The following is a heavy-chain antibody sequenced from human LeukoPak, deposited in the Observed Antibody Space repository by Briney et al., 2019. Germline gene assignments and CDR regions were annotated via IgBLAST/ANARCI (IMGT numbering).Heavy chain of an antibody. Sequence: PSETLSLTCTVSGGSISSYYWSWIRQPPGKGLEWIGYIYYSGSTNYNPSLKSRVTISVDTSKNQFSLKLSSVTAADTAVYYCARGVDDFWSGYYYYMDVWGKGTTVTVSS. J-gene: IGHJ6*03. CDR3: ARGVDDFWSGYYYYMDV. CDR2: IYYSGST. CDR1: GGSISSYY. D-gene: IGHD3-3*01. V-gene: IGHV4-59*01.